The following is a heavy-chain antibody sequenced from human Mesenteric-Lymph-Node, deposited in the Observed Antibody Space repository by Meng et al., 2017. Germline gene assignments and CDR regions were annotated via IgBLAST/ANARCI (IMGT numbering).Heavy chain of an antibody. V-gene: IGHV3-11*01. CDR1: GFTFSDYY. Sequence: QVQQLESVGGSVNAGGSLRLSCAASGFTFSDYYMTWVRQAPGKGLEWVACISYSAAITYYADSVKGRLTISKNNGKNSVFLQMNSLRVEDTAVYYCARGSVASRLDYWGQGTLVTVSS. J-gene: IGHJ4*02. CDR2: ISYSAAIT. CDR3: ARGSVASRLDY. D-gene: IGHD3-3*01.